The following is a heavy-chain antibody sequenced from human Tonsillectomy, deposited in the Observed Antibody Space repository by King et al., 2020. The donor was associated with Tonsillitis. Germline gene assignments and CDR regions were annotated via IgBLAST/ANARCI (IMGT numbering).Heavy chain of an antibody. V-gene: IGHV4-34*01. D-gene: IGHD6-13*01. Sequence: VQLQQWGAGLLKPSETLSLTCAGYGGSFSGYYWSWIRKPPGKGLEWIGEINHSGSTNYNPSLKSRVTISVDTSKNQFSLKLSPVTAADTAVYYCARSVTLAACDYWGQGTLVTVSS. CDR1: GGSFSGYY. CDR3: ARSVTLAACDY. CDR2: INHSGST. J-gene: IGHJ4*02.